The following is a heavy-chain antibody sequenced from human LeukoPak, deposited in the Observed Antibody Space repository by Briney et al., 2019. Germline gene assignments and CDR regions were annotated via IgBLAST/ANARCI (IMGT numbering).Heavy chain of an antibody. CDR1: GFTFSSHG. V-gene: IGHV3-33*08. Sequence: GGSLRLPCAASGFTFSSHGMQWVRQAPGKGLEWVAVIWYDGRNKYYVDSVKGRFTISRDNSKNTLYLQMNSLRAEDTAVYYCARDSGENQNIDYWGQGTLVTVSS. CDR3: ARDSGENQNIDY. CDR2: IWYDGRNK. J-gene: IGHJ4*02. D-gene: IGHD1-14*01.